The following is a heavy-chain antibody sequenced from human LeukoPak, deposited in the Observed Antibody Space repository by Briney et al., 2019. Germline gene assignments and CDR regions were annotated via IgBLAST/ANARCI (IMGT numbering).Heavy chain of an antibody. J-gene: IGHJ4*02. CDR3: AKDSYGGYNDFGIDS. D-gene: IGHD5-12*01. Sequence: GGSLRLSCAASGFTFFTYSMHWVRQAPGKGLEWLAVSSFDVNNKYYADSVRGRFTISRDNSKNTVYLQMDSLRPEDTAIYYCAKDSYGGYNDFGIDSWGQGTLVSVSS. CDR2: SSFDVNNK. V-gene: IGHV3-30*18. CDR1: GFTFFTYS.